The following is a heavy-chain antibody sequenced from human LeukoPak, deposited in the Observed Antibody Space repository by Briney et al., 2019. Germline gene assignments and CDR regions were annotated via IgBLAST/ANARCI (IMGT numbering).Heavy chain of an antibody. CDR2: INGDGGRT. D-gene: IGHD1-14*01. J-gene: IGHJ6*02. CDR1: GFTFSSYS. Sequence: PGGSLRLSCAASGFTFSSYSMNWVRQAPGKGLDWVSAINGDGGRTYHADSVKGRFTISRDNSKNTLYLQMNSLRVEDAAVYYCAKDIKGANYYYYGMGAWGQGTTVTVSS. CDR3: AKDIKGANYYYYGMGA. V-gene: IGHV3-23*01.